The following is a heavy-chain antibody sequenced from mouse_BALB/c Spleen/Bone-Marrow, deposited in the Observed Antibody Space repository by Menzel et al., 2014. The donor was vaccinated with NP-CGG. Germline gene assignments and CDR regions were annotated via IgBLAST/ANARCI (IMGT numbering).Heavy chain of an antibody. CDR1: GFNIKDTY. Sequence: VQLQQSGAELVKPGASVKLSCTASGFNIKDTYMHWVKQRPEQGLEWIGRIDPANGNTKYDPKFQGQATITADTPTITAYLQLSSLTSEDTAVYYCAKMISAYWGQGTLVTVSA. CDR3: AKMISAY. V-gene: IGHV14-3*02. CDR2: IDPANGNT. D-gene: IGHD2-4*01. J-gene: IGHJ3*01.